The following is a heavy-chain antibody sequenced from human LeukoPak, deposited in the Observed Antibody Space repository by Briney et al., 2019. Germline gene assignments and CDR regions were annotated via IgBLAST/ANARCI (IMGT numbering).Heavy chain of an antibody. J-gene: IGHJ3*02. CDR2: IYHSGST. V-gene: IGHV4-38-2*02. CDR1: GYPISSGYY. Sequence: PSETLSLTCTVSGYPISSGYYWGWIRQPPGKGLEWIGSIYHSGSTYYNPSLKSRVTISVDTSKNQFSLKLSSVTAADTAVYYCARDDLDVDIVATILGRDAFDIWGQGTMVTVSS. CDR3: ARDDLDVDIVATILGRDAFDI. D-gene: IGHD5-12*01.